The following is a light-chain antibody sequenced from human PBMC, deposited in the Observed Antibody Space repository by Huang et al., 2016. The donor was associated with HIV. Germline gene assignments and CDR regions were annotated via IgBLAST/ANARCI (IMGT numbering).Light chain of an antibody. V-gene: IGKV1-39*01. J-gene: IGKJ1*01. Sequence: DNQMTQSPSSLSASVGDRVTITCRASQRINSYLNWYQQKPGKAPNLLIYGASSLQSGVPSRFSGSGSGTDFTLTISSLQPEDFATYYCQQSYNTPTFGHGTKVEI. CDR1: QRINSY. CDR3: QQSYNTPT. CDR2: GAS.